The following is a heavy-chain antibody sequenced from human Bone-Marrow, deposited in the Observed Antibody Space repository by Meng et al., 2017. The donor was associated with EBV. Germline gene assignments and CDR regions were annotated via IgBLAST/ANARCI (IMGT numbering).Heavy chain of an antibody. CDR2: IYHSGST. CDR3: ARGLAVAGMSPYYFDY. Sequence: VPLQESGPGLVKPSGTPSLTCAVSGGSIRSSNWWSWVRQPPGKGLEWIGEIYHSGSTNYNPSLKSRVTISVDKSKNQFSLKLSSVTAADTAVYYCARGLAVAGMSPYYFDYWGQGTLVTVSS. J-gene: IGHJ4*02. CDR1: GGSIRSSNW. D-gene: IGHD6-19*01. V-gene: IGHV4-4*02.